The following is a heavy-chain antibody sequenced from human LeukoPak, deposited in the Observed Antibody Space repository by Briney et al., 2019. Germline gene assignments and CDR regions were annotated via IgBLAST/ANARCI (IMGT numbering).Heavy chain of an antibody. CDR3: ARDVSYYGGDWFDP. CDR1: GFTFSISA. CDR2: ISSAASTR. V-gene: IGHV3-48*03. Sequence: GGSLRPSCAASGFTFSISAMNWVRQAPGKGLEWVSYISSAASTRNYAYSVKGRFTISRDNAKNSLYLQMNSLRGEDTAVYYCARDVSYYGGDWFDPWGQGTLVTVSS. D-gene: IGHD4-23*01. J-gene: IGHJ5*02.